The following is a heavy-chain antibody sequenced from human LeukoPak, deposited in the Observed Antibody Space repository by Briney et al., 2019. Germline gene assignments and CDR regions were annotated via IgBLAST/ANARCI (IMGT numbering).Heavy chain of an antibody. CDR3: ARASEDYYDSSGYGNFDY. CDR2: ISSSSSYI. D-gene: IGHD3-22*01. CDR1: GFPFSSYS. J-gene: IGHJ4*02. Sequence: GGSLRLSCAASGFPFSSYSMNWVRQAPGKGLEWVSSISSSSSYIYYADSVKGRFTISRDNAKNSLYLQMNSLRAEDTAVYYCARASEDYYDSSGYGNFDYWGQGTLVTVSS. V-gene: IGHV3-21*01.